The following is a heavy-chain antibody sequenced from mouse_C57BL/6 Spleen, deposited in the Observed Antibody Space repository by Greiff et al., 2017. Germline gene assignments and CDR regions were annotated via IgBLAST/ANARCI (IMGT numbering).Heavy chain of an antibody. CDR3: ARWGGSSYWYFDV. Sequence: VQLQQSGAELVRPGSSVKLSCKASGYTFTSYWMHWVKQRPIQALEWIGNIDPSDSETHYNQKFKDKATLTVDKSSSTAYMQLSSLTSEDSAVYYCARWGGSSYWYFDVWGTGTTVTVSS. CDR2: IDPSDSET. V-gene: IGHV1-52*01. D-gene: IGHD1-1*01. CDR1: GYTFTSYW. J-gene: IGHJ1*03.